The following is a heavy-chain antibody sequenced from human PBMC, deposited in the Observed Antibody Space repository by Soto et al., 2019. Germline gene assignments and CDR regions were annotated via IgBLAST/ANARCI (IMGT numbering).Heavy chain of an antibody. CDR2: IWYDGSNK. Sequence: PGGSLRLSCAASGFTFSSYGMHWVRQAPGKGLEWVAVIWYDGSNKYYADSVKGRFTISRDNSKNTVYLQMNSLRAEDTAVYYCAKGSRGYTGYVFDYWGQGALVTVSS. CDR3: AKGSRGYTGYVFDY. D-gene: IGHD5-12*01. CDR1: GFTFSSYG. V-gene: IGHV3-33*03. J-gene: IGHJ4*02.